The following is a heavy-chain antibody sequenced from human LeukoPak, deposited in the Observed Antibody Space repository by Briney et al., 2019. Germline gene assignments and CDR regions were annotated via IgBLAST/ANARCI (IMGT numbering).Heavy chain of an antibody. CDR2: INSDGSNT. D-gene: IGHD5-18*01. CDR3: ARGYSYGYRIDY. Sequence: PGGSLRLSCATSGFTFSSYWMHWVRQAPGKWLVWVSRINSDGSNTTYADSGKGRFTISRDNAKRTLYLQMNSLRVEGTTVYYCARGYSYGYRIDYWGQGTLVTVSS. V-gene: IGHV3-74*03. J-gene: IGHJ4*02. CDR1: GFTFSSYW.